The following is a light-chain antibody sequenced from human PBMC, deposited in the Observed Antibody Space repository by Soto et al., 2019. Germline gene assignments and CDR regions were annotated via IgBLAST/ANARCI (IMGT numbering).Light chain of an antibody. CDR3: QTWGTGTPVV. CDR2: VSSDGSH. CDR1: SGHSNYA. J-gene: IGLJ2*01. Sequence: QPVLTQSPSASASLGASVKLTCTLSSGHSNYAIAWHQQRPEKGPRFLMKVSSDGSHSKGDGIPDRFSGSSSGAERYLSISSLQSEDEADYYCQTWGTGTPVVFGGGTKLTVL. V-gene: IGLV4-69*01.